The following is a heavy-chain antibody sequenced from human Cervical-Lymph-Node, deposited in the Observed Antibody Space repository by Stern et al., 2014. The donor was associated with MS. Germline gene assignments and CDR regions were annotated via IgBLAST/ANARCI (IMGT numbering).Heavy chain of an antibody. J-gene: IGHJ3*02. V-gene: IGHV1-18*01. CDR3: ARGLLGSENAFDI. CDR1: GYTFTSYG. CDR2: ISAYNVNT. D-gene: IGHD2-15*01. Sequence: VQLVESGAEVKKPGASVKVSCKASGYTFTSYGISWVRQAPGQGLEWMGSISAYNVNTNYAQKLQGRVPITTDTSTITSYMELRSLRSYYTSLYYCARGLLGSENAFDIWGQGTMVTVSS.